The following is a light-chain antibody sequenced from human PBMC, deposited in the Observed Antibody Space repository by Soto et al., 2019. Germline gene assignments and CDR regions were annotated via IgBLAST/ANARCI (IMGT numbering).Light chain of an antibody. V-gene: IGKV3-20*01. CDR2: GAS. CDR1: QSVSSSY. CDR3: QQYGSSPWT. J-gene: IGKJ1*01. Sequence: NVVMQGPGALSVSTGCRAPLSRRASQSVSSSYLAWYQQKPGQAPRLLIYGASSRATGIPDRFSGSGSGTDFTLTISRLEPEDFAVYYCQQYGSSPWTFGQGTKVDIK.